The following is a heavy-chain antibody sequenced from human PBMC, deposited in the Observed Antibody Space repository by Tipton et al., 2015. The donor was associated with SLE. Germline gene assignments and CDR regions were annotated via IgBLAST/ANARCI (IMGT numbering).Heavy chain of an antibody. V-gene: IGHV3-48*03. J-gene: IGHJ6*03. CDR1: GFTFSTYE. Sequence: SLRLSCSASGFTFSTYEINWVRQAPGKGLEWVSYISSSGSTIYYADSVKGRFTISRDNAKNSLYLQMNSLRAEDTAVYYCARLGTAAGPYYFYYYYMDAWGRGTTVTAPS. D-gene: IGHD6-13*01. CDR2: ISSSGSTI. CDR3: ARLGTAAGPYYFYYYYMDA.